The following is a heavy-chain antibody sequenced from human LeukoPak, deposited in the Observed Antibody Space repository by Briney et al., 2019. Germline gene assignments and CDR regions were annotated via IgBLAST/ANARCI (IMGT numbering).Heavy chain of an antibody. CDR1: GGSVNNYY. V-gene: IGHV4-39*01. Sequence: SETLSLTCTVSGGSVNNYYWGWIRQPPGMGLDWIGIVYYSGSTYYNPSLKSRLTISVDTSKNQFSLKVSSVTAADTAVYFCARQLYVSGSYYAPMDVWGKGTTVTISS. J-gene: IGHJ6*03. CDR3: ARQLYVSGSYYAPMDV. CDR2: VYYSGST. D-gene: IGHD3-10*01.